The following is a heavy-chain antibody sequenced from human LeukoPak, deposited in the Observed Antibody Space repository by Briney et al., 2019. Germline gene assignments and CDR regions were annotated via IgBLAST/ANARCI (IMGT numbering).Heavy chain of an antibody. Sequence: ASVKVSCKASGYTFTGYYMHWVRQAPGQGLEWMGWINPNSGGTNYAQKFQGRVTMTRDTSISTAYMELSRLRSDDTAVYYCARDLEDVYYMDVWGKGTTVTISS. CDR3: ARDLEDVYYMDV. CDR1: GYTFTGYY. D-gene: IGHD3-3*01. J-gene: IGHJ6*03. CDR2: INPNSGGT. V-gene: IGHV1-2*02.